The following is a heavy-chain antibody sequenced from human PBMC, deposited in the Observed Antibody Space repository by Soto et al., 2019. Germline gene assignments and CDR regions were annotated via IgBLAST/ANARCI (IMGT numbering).Heavy chain of an antibody. V-gene: IGHV1-46*01. CDR3: ARDSSASATSYSFDN. CDR2: INPNGGGT. D-gene: IGHD3-10*01. Sequence: HVQLVQSGAEVKKPGASVKVSCKASGYKFINHYMHWVRQAPGVGLAWMGIINPNGGGTDYSQKFQARVTMTTDTCTNTVHMELSSLTSEATAVYFCARDSSASATSYSFDNWGQGTLVSVSP. CDR1: GYKFINHY. J-gene: IGHJ4*02.